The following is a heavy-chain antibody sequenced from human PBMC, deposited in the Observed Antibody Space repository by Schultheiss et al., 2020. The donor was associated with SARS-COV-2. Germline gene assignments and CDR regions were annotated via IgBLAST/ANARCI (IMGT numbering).Heavy chain of an antibody. D-gene: IGHD1-1*01. CDR3: ARGGVRPPVESYYGMDV. Sequence: GSLRLSCAASGFTVSSNYMSWVRQAPGKGLEWVSVIYSGGSTYYADSVKGRFTISRDNSKNTLYLQMNSLRAEDTAVYYCARGGVRPPVESYYGMDVWGQGTTVTVSS. V-gene: IGHV3-66*01. CDR1: GFTVSSNY. J-gene: IGHJ6*02. CDR2: IYSGGST.